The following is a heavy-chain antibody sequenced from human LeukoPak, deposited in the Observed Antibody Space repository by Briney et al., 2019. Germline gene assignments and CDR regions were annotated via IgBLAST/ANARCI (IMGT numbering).Heavy chain of an antibody. D-gene: IGHD6-19*01. Sequence: SETLSLTCTVSGGSISSYYWSWIRQPPGKGLEWIGYIYYSGSTNYNPSLKSRVTISVDTSKNQFSLKLSSVTAADTAVYYCARLPWSSGWSYFDYWGQGTLVTVSS. J-gene: IGHJ4*02. CDR3: ARLPWSSGWSYFDY. CDR1: GGSISSYY. V-gene: IGHV4-59*12. CDR2: IYYSGST.